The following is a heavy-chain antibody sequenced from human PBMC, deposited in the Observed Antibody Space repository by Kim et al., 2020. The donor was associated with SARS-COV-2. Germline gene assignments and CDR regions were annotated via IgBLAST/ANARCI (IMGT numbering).Heavy chain of an antibody. Sequence: GGSLRLSCAASGFTFGDYAMHWVRQAPGKGLEWVSGISWNSGSIGYADSVKGRFTISRDNAKNSLYLQMNSLRAEDTSLYYCAKDWGSSWSQDYWGQGTLVTVSS. V-gene: IGHV3-9*01. J-gene: IGHJ4*02. CDR3: AKDWGSSWSQDY. CDR1: GFTFGDYA. D-gene: IGHD6-13*01. CDR2: ISWNSGSI.